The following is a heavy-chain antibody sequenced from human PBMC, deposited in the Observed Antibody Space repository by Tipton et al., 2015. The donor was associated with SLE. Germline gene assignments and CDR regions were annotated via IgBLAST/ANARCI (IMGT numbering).Heavy chain of an antibody. Sequence: TLSLTCTVSGGSISSSSYYWGWIRQPPGKGLEWIGSIYYSGRTDYNPSLKSRVTMSVDTSMNQFSLRLRSVTAADTAVYYCARRRFQSAPDYWGQGTLVSVSS. CDR1: GGSISSSSYY. D-gene: IGHD2-21*01. V-gene: IGHV4-39*07. J-gene: IGHJ4*02. CDR3: ARRRFQSAPDY. CDR2: IYYSGRT.